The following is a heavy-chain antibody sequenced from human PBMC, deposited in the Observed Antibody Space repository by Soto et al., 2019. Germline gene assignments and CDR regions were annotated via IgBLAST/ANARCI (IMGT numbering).Heavy chain of an antibody. D-gene: IGHD4-17*01. V-gene: IGHV3-30*18. CDR1: GFTFSNYA. CDR2: ISYDGSYK. J-gene: IGHJ4*02. Sequence: GGSLRLSCAASGFTFSNYAMHWVRQTPGKGLEWVAVISYDGSYKYYADSVKGRFTISRDNSKNTVYLQMNSLRAEDTAVYYCAKDPTVTTAYYFDYWGQGTLVTVSS. CDR3: AKDPTVTTAYYFDY.